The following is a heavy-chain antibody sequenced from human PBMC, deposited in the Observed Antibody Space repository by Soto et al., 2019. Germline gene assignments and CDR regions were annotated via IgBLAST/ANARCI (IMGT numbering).Heavy chain of an antibody. CDR1: GGTFSSYA. Sequence: ASVKVSCKASGGTFSSYAISWVRQAPGQGXEWMGGIIPIFGTANYAQKFQGRVTITADKSTSTAYMELSSLRSEDTAVYYCARDQNIVVVPAAHPDAFDIWGQGAMVTVSS. D-gene: IGHD2-2*01. V-gene: IGHV1-69*06. CDR2: IIPIFGTA. J-gene: IGHJ3*02. CDR3: ARDQNIVVVPAAHPDAFDI.